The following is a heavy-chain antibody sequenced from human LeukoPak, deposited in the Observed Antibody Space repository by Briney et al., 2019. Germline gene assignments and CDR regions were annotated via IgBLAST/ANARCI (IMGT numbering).Heavy chain of an antibody. D-gene: IGHD6-13*01. CDR1: GFPFSSYA. CDR3: AKDVVAAANYFDY. CDR2: ISGSGGST. Sequence: GGSLRLSCAVSGFPFSSYAMNWVRQAPGKGLEWVSAISGSGGSTYYADSVKGRFTISRDNSKNTLYLQMNSLRAEDTAVYYCAKDVVAAANYFDYWGQGTLVTVSS. V-gene: IGHV3-23*01. J-gene: IGHJ4*02.